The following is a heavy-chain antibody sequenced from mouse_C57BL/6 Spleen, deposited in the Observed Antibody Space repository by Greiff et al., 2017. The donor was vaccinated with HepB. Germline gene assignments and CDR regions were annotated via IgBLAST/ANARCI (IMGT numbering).Heavy chain of an antibody. V-gene: IGHV3-6*01. Sequence: ESGPGLVKPSQSLSLTCSVTGYSITSGYYWNWIRQFPGNKLEWMGYISYDGSNNYNPSLKNRISITRDTSKNQFFLKLNSVTTEDTATYYCARYYGVSYWYFDVWGTGTTVTVSS. CDR3: ARYYGVSYWYFDV. CDR2: ISYDGSN. D-gene: IGHD1-1*01. J-gene: IGHJ1*03. CDR1: GYSITSGYY.